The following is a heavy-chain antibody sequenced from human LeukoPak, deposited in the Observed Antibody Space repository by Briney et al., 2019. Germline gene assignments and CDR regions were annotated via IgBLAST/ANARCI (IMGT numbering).Heavy chain of an antibody. Sequence: KPSETLSLTCAVYGGSFRGYYWSWIRQPPGKGLEWIGEINHSGSTNYNPSLKSRVTISVDTSKNQFSLRLSSVTAADTAVYYCARVTGYMTEDYFDYWGQGTLITVSS. J-gene: IGHJ4*02. CDR3: ARVTGYMTEDYFDY. V-gene: IGHV4-34*01. D-gene: IGHD6-13*01. CDR1: GGSFRGYY. CDR2: INHSGST.